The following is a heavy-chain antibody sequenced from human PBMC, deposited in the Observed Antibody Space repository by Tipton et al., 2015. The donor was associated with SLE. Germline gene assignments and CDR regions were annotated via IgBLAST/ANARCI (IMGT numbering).Heavy chain of an antibody. V-gene: IGHV3-11*01. CDR1: GFTFSDYY. CDR3: ARSMQVWLKESLDY. CDR2: ISITGSTI. D-gene: IGHD5-18*01. Sequence: SLRLSCVASGFTFSDYYMSWIRQAPGQGLEWLSYISITGSTINYADSVKGRFTVSRDNANDSLYLQMNNLRAEDTAIYYCARSMQVWLKESLDYWGQGILVTVSS. J-gene: IGHJ4*02.